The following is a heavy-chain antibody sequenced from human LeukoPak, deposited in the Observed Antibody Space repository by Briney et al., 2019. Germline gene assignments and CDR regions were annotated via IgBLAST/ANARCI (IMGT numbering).Heavy chain of an antibody. V-gene: IGHV4-59*01. Sequence: SETLSLTCTVSGGSISSYYWSWIRQPPGKGLEWIGYIYYSGTTNYNPSLKSRVTISVDTSKNQFSLKLSSVTAADTAVYYCAREGSSGWCNYWGQGTLVTVPS. CDR2: IYYSGTT. D-gene: IGHD6-19*01. J-gene: IGHJ4*02. CDR1: GGSISSYY. CDR3: AREGSSGWCNY.